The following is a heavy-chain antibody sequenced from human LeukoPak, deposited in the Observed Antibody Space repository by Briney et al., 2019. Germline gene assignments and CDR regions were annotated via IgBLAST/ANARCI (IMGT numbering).Heavy chain of an antibody. CDR1: GFIFSHYA. CDR3: ARDAQRGFDYSNSLQY. J-gene: IGHJ4*02. D-gene: IGHD4-11*01. V-gene: IGHV3-33*01. Sequence: GGSLRLSCAASGFIFSHYALHWVRQAPGKGLEWVAVIWSDGTNRYYGDSVKGRFSISRDDSQKRVFLQMNILRADDTAVYYCARDAQRGFDYSNSLQYWGQGALVTVSS. CDR2: IWSDGTNR.